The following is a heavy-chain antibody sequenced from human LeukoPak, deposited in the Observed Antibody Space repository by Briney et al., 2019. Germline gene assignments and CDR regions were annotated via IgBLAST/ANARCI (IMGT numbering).Heavy chain of an antibody. CDR3: ARDRGYSTFDY. Sequence: GGSLRLSCAASAFTFSNYGMSWVRQAPGKGLEWVANIKEDGSEINYVDSVKRRFTTSRDNAKNSLYLQMNSLRVDDTAVYYCARDRGYSTFDYWGQGTLVTVSS. CDR2: IKEDGSEI. D-gene: IGHD4-23*01. CDR1: AFTFSNYG. J-gene: IGHJ4*02. V-gene: IGHV3-7*01.